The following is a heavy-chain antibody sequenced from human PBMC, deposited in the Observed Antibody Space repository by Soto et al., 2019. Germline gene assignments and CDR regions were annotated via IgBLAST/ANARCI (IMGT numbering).Heavy chain of an antibody. Sequence: QDQLVQSGAEVKKPGSSVKVSCKAFGGPFSSHTFSWVRQAPGQGLEWMGRIIPALGTTTYAQKFQGRVTITADESVTTVYMELNSLRTEDTAVYYCARPDFGDYWYFGLWGRGTLVTVSS. CDR2: IIPALGTT. CDR1: GGPFSSHT. J-gene: IGHJ2*01. CDR3: ARPDFGDYWYFGL. V-gene: IGHV1-69*08. D-gene: IGHD4-17*01.